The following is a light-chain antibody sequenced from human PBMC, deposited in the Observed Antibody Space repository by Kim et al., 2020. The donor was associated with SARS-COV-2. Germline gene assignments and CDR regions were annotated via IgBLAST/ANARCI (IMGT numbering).Light chain of an antibody. CDR2: GKN. CDR1: SLIIYY. V-gene: IGLV3-19*01. CDR3: NSRDSSGNHVV. J-gene: IGLJ2*01. Sequence: ALGQTVRITCQGDSLIIYYASWYQQKPGQAPVLVIYGKNNRPSGIPDRFSGSSSGNTVSLTITGAQAEDEADYYCNSRDSSGNHVVFGGGTQLTVL.